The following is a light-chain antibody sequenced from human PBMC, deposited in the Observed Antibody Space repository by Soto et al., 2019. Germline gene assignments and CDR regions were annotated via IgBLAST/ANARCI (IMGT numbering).Light chain of an antibody. V-gene: IGKV1-5*03. CDR3: QQYNTFSGT. Sequence: DIQMTQSPSTLSASVGDRVTITCRASQSISSWLAGYQQKPGKAPKLLIYKASSLESGVPSRFSGSGSGTEFILTISSLQPDDSATYFCQQYNTFSGTFGQGTKVEIK. CDR2: KAS. J-gene: IGKJ1*01. CDR1: QSISSW.